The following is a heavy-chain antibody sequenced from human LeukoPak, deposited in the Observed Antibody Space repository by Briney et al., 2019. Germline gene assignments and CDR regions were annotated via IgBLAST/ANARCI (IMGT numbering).Heavy chain of an antibody. D-gene: IGHD5-12*01. CDR3: AKDIRGYSGYES. V-gene: IGHV3-23*01. Sequence: GGSLRLSCAASGFTFSSYAMSWVRQAPGKGLEWVSAISGSGGSTYYADSVKGRFTISRDNSKNTLYLRMNSLRAEDTAVYYCAKDIRGYSGYESWGQGTLVTVSS. CDR2: ISGSGGST. CDR1: GFTFSSYA. J-gene: IGHJ5*02.